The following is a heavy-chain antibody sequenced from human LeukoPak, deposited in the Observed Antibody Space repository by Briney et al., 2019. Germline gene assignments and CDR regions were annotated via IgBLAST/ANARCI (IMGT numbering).Heavy chain of an antibody. CDR2: INHSGST. V-gene: IGHV4-34*01. J-gene: IGHJ5*02. CDR1: GGTFSGYY. CDR3: ARASSPSNWIDP. Sequence: ASETLSLTRTVYGGTFSGYYWSWIRQPPGKGLEWIGEINHSGSTNYNPSLKSRVTISVDTSKNQFSLKLSSVTAADTAVYYCARASSPSNWIDPWGQGTLVTVSS.